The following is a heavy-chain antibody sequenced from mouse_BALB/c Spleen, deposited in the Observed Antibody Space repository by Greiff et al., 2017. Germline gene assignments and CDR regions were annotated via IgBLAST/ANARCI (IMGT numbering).Heavy chain of an antibody. CDR3: ATHLDAMDY. Sequence: EVKVVESGGGLVKPGGSLKLSCAASGFTFSSYAMSWVRQSPEKRLEWVAEISSGGSYTYYPDTVTGRFTISRDNAKNTLYLEMSSLRSEDTAMYYCATHLDAMDYWGQGTSVTVSS. CDR2: ISSGGSYT. V-gene: IGHV5-9-4*01. CDR1: GFTFSSYA. J-gene: IGHJ4*01.